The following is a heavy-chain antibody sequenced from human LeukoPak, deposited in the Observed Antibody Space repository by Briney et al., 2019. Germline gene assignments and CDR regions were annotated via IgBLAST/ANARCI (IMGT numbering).Heavy chain of an antibody. CDR2: IKQDGSEK. CDR3: ARDRELEDDAFDI. D-gene: IGHD1-26*01. CDR1: GFTFSSYW. Sequence: GGSLRLSCAASGFTFSSYWMSWVRQAPGKGLEWVANIKQDGSEKYYVDSVKGRFTISRDNAKNSLYLQMNSLRAEDTAVYYCARDRELEDDAFDIWGQGTMVTVSS. V-gene: IGHV3-7*01. J-gene: IGHJ3*02.